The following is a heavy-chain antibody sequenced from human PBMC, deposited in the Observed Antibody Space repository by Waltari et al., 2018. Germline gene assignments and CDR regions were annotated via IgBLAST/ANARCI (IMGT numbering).Heavy chain of an antibody. CDR3: AKGLVGATIPGMDV. CDR1: GSTFSSFS. D-gene: IGHD1-26*01. CDR2: FSRDGVTT. V-gene: IGHV3-64*01. J-gene: IGHJ6*02. Sequence: EVQMVESGGGLVQPGGSLRLSCAASGSTFSSFSMHWVRQAPGKGLEYVSAFSRDGVTTYYANSVKGRFTISRDNSKNTLYLQMNSLRAEDTAVYYCAKGLVGATIPGMDVWGQGTTVTVSS.